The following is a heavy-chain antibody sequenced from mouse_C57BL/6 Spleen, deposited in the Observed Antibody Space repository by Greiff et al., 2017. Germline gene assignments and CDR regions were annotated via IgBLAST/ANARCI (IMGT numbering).Heavy chain of an antibody. V-gene: IGHV2-3*01. D-gene: IGHD2-5*01. J-gene: IGHJ3*01. CDR1: GFSLTSYG. CDR2: IWGDGST. Sequence: QVQLKQSGPGLVAPSQSLSITCTVSGFSLTSYGVSWVRQPPGKGLEWLGVIWGDGSTNYHSALISRLIISKDKSKSQVFLKLISLQTDDTATYYCTKGEAYYSNDEGWFAYWGQGTLVTVSA. CDR3: TKGEAYYSNDEGWFAY.